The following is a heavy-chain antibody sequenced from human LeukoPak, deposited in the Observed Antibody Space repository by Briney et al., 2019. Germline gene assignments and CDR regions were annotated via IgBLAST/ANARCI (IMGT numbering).Heavy chain of an antibody. V-gene: IGHV3-66*01. J-gene: IGHJ4*02. CDR2: IYSGGST. Sequence: GGSPRLSCAASGFTVSSNYMSWVRQAPGKGLEWVSAIYSGGSTYYADSVKGRFTISRDNSKNTLYLQMNSLRAEDTAVYYCARGVDSSGWYFDYWGQGTLVTVSS. D-gene: IGHD6-19*01. CDR1: GFTVSSNY. CDR3: ARGVDSSGWYFDY.